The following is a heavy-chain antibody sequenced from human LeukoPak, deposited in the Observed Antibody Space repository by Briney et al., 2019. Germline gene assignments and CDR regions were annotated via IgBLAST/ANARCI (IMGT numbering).Heavy chain of an antibody. CDR1: GGSISSYY. V-gene: IGHV4-4*09. CDR2: IYTSGST. Sequence: KTSETLSLTCTVSGGSISSYYWSWIRQPPGKGLEWIGYIYTSGSTNYNPSLKSRVTISVDTSKNQFSLKLSSVTAADTAVYYCARHRSYSGSSPFDYWGQGTLVTVSS. D-gene: IGHD6-6*01. CDR3: ARHRSYSGSSPFDY. J-gene: IGHJ4*02.